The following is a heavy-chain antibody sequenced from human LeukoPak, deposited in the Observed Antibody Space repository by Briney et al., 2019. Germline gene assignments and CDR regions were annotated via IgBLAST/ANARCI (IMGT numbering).Heavy chain of an antibody. CDR1: GYTHTELS. CDR3: ASGRWGYSGYEGIDY. J-gene: IGHJ4*02. V-gene: IGHV1-24*01. CDR2: FDPEDGET. D-gene: IGHD5-12*01. Sequence: ASVKVSCKVSGYTHTELSMHWVRQAPGKGLEWMGGFDPEDGETIYAQKFQGRVTITADKSTSTAYMELSSLRSEDTAVYYCASGRWGYSGYEGIDYWGQGTLVTVSS.